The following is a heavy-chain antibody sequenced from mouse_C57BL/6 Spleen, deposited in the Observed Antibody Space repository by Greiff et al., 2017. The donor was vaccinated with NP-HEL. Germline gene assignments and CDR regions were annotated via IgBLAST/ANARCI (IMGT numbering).Heavy chain of an antibody. CDR1: GFTFTDYY. Sequence: EVMLVESGGGLVQPGGSLSLSCAASGFTFTDYYMSWVRQPPGKALEWLGFIRNKANGYTTEYNASVKGRFTISRDNSQSILYLQMNALRAEDSATYYCARYIGYYGPFDYWGQGTTLTVSS. CDR3: ARYIGYYGPFDY. CDR2: IRNKANGYTT. D-gene: IGHD1-2*01. V-gene: IGHV7-3*01. J-gene: IGHJ2*01.